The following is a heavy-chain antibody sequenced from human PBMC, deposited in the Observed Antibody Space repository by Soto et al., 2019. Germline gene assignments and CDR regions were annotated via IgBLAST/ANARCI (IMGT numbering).Heavy chain of an antibody. Sequence: LSXAASGFTFSSYGMHWVRQAPGKGLEWVXVISYDGSNKYYADSVXGRFTISRDNSKNXLYLQMNSLRAEDTAVYYCAKEWVYDSSGWSFDYWGQGTLVTASS. V-gene: IGHV3-30*18. CDR2: ISYDGSNK. D-gene: IGHD3-22*01. CDR3: AKEWVYDSSGWSFDY. CDR1: GFTFSSYG. J-gene: IGHJ4*02.